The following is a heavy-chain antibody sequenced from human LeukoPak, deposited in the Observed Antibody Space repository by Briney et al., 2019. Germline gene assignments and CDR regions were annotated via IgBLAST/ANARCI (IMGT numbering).Heavy chain of an antibody. Sequence: SETLSLTCTVSGGSISSSSYYWGWIRQPPGKGLEWIGSIYYSGSTYYNPSLKSRVTISVDTSKNQFSLKLSSVTAADTAVYYCARDRLKDVVVPATQKRYYGMDVWGQGTTVTVSS. J-gene: IGHJ6*02. CDR1: GGSISSSSYY. D-gene: IGHD2-2*01. CDR3: ARDRLKDVVVPATQKRYYGMDV. CDR2: IYYSGST. V-gene: IGHV4-39*07.